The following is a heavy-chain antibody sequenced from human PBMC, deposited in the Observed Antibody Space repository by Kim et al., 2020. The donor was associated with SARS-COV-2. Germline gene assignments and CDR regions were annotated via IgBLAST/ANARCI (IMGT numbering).Heavy chain of an antibody. Sequence: VKSRITVNPDTSKNQFSLQLNSVTPEDTAVYYCARDKKVAGYYFYYGMDVWGQGTTVTVSS. D-gene: IGHD6-19*01. V-gene: IGHV6-1*01. CDR3: ARDKKVAGYYFYYGMDV. J-gene: IGHJ6*02.